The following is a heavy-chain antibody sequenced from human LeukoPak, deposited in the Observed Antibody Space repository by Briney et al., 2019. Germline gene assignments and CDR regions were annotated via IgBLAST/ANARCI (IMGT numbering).Heavy chain of an antibody. J-gene: IGHJ1*01. Sequence: GGSLRLSCAASGFTFSSYSMNWVRQAPGKGLEWVSYISSSSSTIYYADSVKGRFTISRDNAKNSLYLQMNSLRAGDTAVYYCARLDYYYDSSGTETEYFQHWGQGTLVTVSS. D-gene: IGHD3-22*01. V-gene: IGHV3-48*01. CDR3: ARLDYYYDSSGTETEYFQH. CDR1: GFTFSSYS. CDR2: ISSSSSTI.